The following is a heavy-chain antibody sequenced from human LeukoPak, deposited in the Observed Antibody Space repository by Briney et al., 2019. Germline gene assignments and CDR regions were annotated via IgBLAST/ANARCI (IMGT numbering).Heavy chain of an antibody. D-gene: IGHD3-22*01. Sequence: GGSLRLSCAASGLTFISYWMTWVRQAPGKGLEWVANIKEDGSEKFYVDSVKGRFTISRDNANNSVYLQMNNLRAEDTAVYYCARDRIRVQLWLGGMDVWGQGTTVTVSS. V-gene: IGHV3-7*01. CDR3: ARDRIRVQLWLGGMDV. CDR2: IKEDGSEK. CDR1: GLTFISYW. J-gene: IGHJ6*02.